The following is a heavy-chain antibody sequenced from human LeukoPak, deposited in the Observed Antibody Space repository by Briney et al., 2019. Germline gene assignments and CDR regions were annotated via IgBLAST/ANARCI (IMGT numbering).Heavy chain of an antibody. CDR1: GGSISSYY. CDR2: IYHSGST. V-gene: IGHV4-38-2*02. J-gene: IGHJ4*02. D-gene: IGHD3-10*01. CDR3: ARDRGLGAFDY. Sequence: SETLSLTCTVSGGSISSYYRGWIRQPPGKGLEWIGSIYHSGSTYYNPSLKSRVTISVDTSKNQFSLKLSSVTAADTAVYYCARDRGLGAFDYWGQGTLVTVSS.